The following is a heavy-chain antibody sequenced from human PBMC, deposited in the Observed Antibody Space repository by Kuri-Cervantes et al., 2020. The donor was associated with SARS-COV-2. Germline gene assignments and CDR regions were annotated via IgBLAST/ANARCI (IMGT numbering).Heavy chain of an antibody. Sequence: GGSLRLSCAASGFTFSSYAMHWVRQAPGKGLEWVAVISYDGSNKYYADSVKGRFTISRDNSKNTLYLQMNSLRAEDTAVYYCARQGLRDQGWLVGYYYYYMDVWGKGTTVTVSS. J-gene: IGHJ6*03. CDR1: GFTFSSYA. V-gene: IGHV3-30-3*01. CDR2: ISYDGSNK. D-gene: IGHD6-19*01. CDR3: ARQGLRDQGWLVGYYYYYMDV.